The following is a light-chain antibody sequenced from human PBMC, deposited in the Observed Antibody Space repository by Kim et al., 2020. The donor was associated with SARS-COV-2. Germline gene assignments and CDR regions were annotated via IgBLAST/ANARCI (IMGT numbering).Light chain of an antibody. J-gene: IGKJ5*01. CDR3: QQYYSTPIT. Sequence: ATINCKSSQSVLYSSNNKNYLAWYQQKTGQPPKLLIYWASTRESGVPDRFSGSGSGTDFTLTISSLQAEDVAVYYCQQYYSTPITFGQGTRLEIK. CDR2: WAS. V-gene: IGKV4-1*01. CDR1: QSVLYSSNNKNY.